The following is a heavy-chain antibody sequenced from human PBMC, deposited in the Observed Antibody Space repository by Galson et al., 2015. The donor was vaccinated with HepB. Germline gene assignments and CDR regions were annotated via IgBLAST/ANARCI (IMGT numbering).Heavy chain of an antibody. CDR3: ASFMEADYQLLFQGGYYYYGMDV. J-gene: IGHJ6*02. CDR1: GFTFSSYS. CDR2: ISSSNSYI. V-gene: IGHV3-21*01. Sequence: SLRLSCAASGFTFSSYSMNWVRQAPGKGLEWVSSISSSNSYIYYADSVKGRFTISRDNAKNSLYLQMNSLRAEDTAVYYCASFMEADYQLLFQGGYYYYGMDVWGQGTTVTVSS. D-gene: IGHD2-2*01.